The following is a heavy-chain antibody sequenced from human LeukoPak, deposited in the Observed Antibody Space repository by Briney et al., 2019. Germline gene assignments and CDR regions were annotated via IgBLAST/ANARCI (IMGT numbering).Heavy chain of an antibody. CDR2: IRGSGGST. D-gene: IGHD3-9*01. V-gene: IGHV3-23*01. J-gene: IGHJ4*02. CDR3: ARADILTGYQDDY. Sequence: GGSLRLSCAASGFTFSNYAMSWVRQAPGKGLECVSAIRGSGGSTYYADSVKGRFTISRDNSKNTLYLQMNSLRAEDTAVYYCARADILTGYQDDYWGQGTLVTVSS. CDR1: GFTFSNYA.